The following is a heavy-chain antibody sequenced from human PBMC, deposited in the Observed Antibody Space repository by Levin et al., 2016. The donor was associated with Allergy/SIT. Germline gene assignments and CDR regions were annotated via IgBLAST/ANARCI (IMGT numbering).Heavy chain of an antibody. CDR3: TRDNSITMIRGENNYFDP. CDR1: GYTFTSYY. J-gene: IGHJ5*02. V-gene: IGHV1-46*01. Sequence: ASVKVSCKTSGYTFTSYYIHWLRQAPGQGLEWMGVIRPDGSSTSYAQKFQGRVIMTTDTSAATIYMELSGLRSEDTAVYYCTRDNSITMIRGENNYFDPWGQGTLVTVSS. D-gene: IGHD3-10*01. CDR2: IRPDGSST.